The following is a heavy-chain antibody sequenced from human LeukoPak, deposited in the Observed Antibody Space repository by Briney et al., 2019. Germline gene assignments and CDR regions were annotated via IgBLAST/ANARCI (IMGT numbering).Heavy chain of an antibody. D-gene: IGHD2-15*01. V-gene: IGHV4-59*01. CDR2: IYYSGST. CDR3: ARVSGGSCCGIDY. J-gene: IGHJ4*02. CDR1: GGSISSYY. Sequence: SETLSLTCTVSGGSISSYYWSWIRQPPGKGLEWIGYIYYSGSTNYNPSLKSRVTISVDTSKNQFSLKLSSVTAADTAAYYCARVSGGSCCGIDYWGQGTLVTVSS.